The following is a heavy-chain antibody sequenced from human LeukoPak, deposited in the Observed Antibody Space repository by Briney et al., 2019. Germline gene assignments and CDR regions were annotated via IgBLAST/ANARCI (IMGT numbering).Heavy chain of an antibody. D-gene: IGHD3-22*01. CDR3: ARDLGAYYYDSSGDY. CDR1: GYTFTSYG. J-gene: IGHJ4*02. CDR2: ISAYNGNT. Sequence: ASVKVSCKASGYTFTSYGISWVRQAPGQGLEWMGWISAYNGNTNYAQKLQGRVTMTTDTSTSTAYMELRSLRSDDTAVYYCARDLGAYYYDSSGDYWGQGTLVTVSS. V-gene: IGHV1-18*01.